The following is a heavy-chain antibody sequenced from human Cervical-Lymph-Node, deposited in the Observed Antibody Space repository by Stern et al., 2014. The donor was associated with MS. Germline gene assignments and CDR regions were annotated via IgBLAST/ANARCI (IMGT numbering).Heavy chain of an antibody. D-gene: IGHD3-16*01. Sequence: QVQLVQSGAEVKKPGASVKVSCKASGYHFTDFHINWVRRATGQGLEWMGWMNPESGDTGYAQRFQGRVTMTTNRSITTVYMELSSLKSEDTAVYYCARGRGGGTMKRFDPWGQGSLVTVSS. CDR2: MNPESGDT. CDR1: GYHFTDFH. J-gene: IGHJ5*02. V-gene: IGHV1-8*01. CDR3: ARGRGGGTMKRFDP.